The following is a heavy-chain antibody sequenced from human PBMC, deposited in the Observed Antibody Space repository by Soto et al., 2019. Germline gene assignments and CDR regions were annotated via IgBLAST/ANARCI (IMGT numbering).Heavy chain of an antibody. CDR3: ARTDYGTAYFDP. J-gene: IGHJ5*02. CDR2: IFYSGTT. D-gene: IGHD3-10*01. V-gene: IGHV4-30-4*01. CDR1: GDSISSGNHY. Sequence: LSLTCTVSGDSISSGNHYWSWIRQPPGKGLEWIGYIFYSGTTYYNPSLKSRLTMSVDTSKNQFSLKLSSATAADTAVYYCARTDYGTAYFDPWGQGSLVTLSS.